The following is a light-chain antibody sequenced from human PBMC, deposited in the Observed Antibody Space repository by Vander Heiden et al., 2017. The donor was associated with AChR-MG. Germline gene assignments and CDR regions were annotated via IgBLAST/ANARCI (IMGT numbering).Light chain of an antibody. V-gene: IGLV8-61*01. CDR3: VLERGSGIWV. Sequence: QTVVTQEPSFSVSPRGTVTPTCGLSSGAGSTTVYPSRYHQTPRQAQPPLSYRKNTRSAGVPDRFSGSILGNKAALTITVAQADDESDYYCVLERGSGIWVFGGGTKLTVL. CDR1: SGAGSTTVY. CDR2: RKN. J-gene: IGLJ3*02.